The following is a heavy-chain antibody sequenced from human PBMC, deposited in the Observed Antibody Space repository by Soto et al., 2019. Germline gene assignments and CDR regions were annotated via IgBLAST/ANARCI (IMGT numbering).Heavy chain of an antibody. CDR3: AKFGRYSGYGLEAFDI. Sequence: EVQLLESGGGLVQPGGSLRLSCAASGFTFSSYAMSWVRQAPGKGLEWVSAISGSGGSTYYADSVKGRFTISRDNSKNTLYLQMNSLRAEDTAVYYCAKFGRYSGYGLEAFDIWGQGTMVTVSS. D-gene: IGHD5-12*01. CDR1: GFTFSSYA. J-gene: IGHJ3*02. V-gene: IGHV3-23*01. CDR2: ISGSGGST.